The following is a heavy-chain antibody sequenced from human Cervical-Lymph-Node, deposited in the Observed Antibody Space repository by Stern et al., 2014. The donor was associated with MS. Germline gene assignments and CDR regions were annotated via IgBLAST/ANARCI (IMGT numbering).Heavy chain of an antibody. CDR3: ARGNWNYEGMGY. V-gene: IGHV3-33*01. J-gene: IGHJ4*02. CDR1: GFTFSNYG. Sequence: VQLVESGGGVVKPGRSLRLSCAASGFTFSNYGMHWVRQAPGKGLEWLAVILYDGNKKYYADSVKGRFTISRDNSKNTLFLQMSSLTAEDTALYYCARGNWNYEGMGYWGQGTLVTVSS. CDR2: ILYDGNKK. D-gene: IGHD1-7*01.